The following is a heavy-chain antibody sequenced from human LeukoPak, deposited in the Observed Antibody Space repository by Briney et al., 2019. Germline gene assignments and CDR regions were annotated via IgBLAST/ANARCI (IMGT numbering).Heavy chain of an antibody. J-gene: IGHJ4*02. CDR3: AKVISVGVAGPFAD. CDR1: GFTFGSFG. Sequence: GGSLRLSCVASGFTFGSFGLSWVRQAPGKGLEWVAVISYDGNNKYYADSVKGRFTISRDSSQNTLYLQMNSLRTEDTAVYYCAKVISVGVAGPFADWGRGTLVTVSS. V-gene: IGHV3-30*18. D-gene: IGHD6-19*01. CDR2: ISYDGNNK.